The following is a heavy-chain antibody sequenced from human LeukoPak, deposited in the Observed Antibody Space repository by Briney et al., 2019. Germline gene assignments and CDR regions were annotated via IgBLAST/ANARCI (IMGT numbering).Heavy chain of an antibody. V-gene: IGHV4-39*01. CDR1: GGSISSSSYY. Sequence: SETLSLTCTVSGGSISSSSYYWGWIRQPPGKGLEWIGSIYYSGSTYYNPSLKSRVTISVDTSKNQFSLKLSSVTAADTAVYYCARGLRYFDPGVNYWGQGTLVTVSS. J-gene: IGHJ4*02. CDR3: ARGLRYFDPGVNY. D-gene: IGHD3-9*01. CDR2: IYYSGST.